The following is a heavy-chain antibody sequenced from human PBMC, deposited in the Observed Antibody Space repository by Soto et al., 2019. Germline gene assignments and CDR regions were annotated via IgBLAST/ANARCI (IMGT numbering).Heavy chain of an antibody. CDR1: GYTFTSYD. CDR3: ARPDQYCTNGVCYSGYYYYMDV. V-gene: IGHV1-8*01. J-gene: IGHJ6*03. D-gene: IGHD2-8*01. Sequence: ASVKVSCKASGYTFTSYDINWVRQATGQGLEWMGWMNPNSGNTGYAQKFQGRVTMTRNTSISTAYMELGSLRSEDTAVYYCARPDQYCTNGVCYSGYYYYMDVWGKGTTVTVSS. CDR2: MNPNSGNT.